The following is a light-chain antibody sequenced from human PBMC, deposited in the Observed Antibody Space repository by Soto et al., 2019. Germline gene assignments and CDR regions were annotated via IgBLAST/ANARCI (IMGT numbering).Light chain of an antibody. CDR2: DAS. V-gene: IGKV1-13*02. CDR1: QDITNY. CDR3: QQYNSYPWT. Sequence: AIAMTQSPSSLSASVGDRVTITCQASQDITNYLHWYQQKPGKAPKLLIYDASSLESGVPSRFSGSGSGTEFTLTISSLQPDDFATYYCQQYNSYPWTFGQGTKVDIK. J-gene: IGKJ1*01.